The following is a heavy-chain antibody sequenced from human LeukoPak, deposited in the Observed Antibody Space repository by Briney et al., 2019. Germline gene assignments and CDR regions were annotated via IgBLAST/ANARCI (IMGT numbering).Heavy chain of an antibody. CDR1: GGFISSGNW. CDR2: IYHSGST. Sequence: PSETLSLTCAVSGGFISSGNWWSWVRQPPGKGLEWIGEIYHSGSTNYNPSLKSRVTISVDKSKNQFSLKLSSVTAADTAVYYCARDPGRWQQLGYFDYWGQGTLVTVSS. V-gene: IGHV4-4*02. CDR3: ARDPGRWQQLGYFDY. J-gene: IGHJ4*02. D-gene: IGHD5-24*01.